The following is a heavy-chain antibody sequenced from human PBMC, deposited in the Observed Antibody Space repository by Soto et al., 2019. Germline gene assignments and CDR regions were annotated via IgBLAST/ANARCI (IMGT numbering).Heavy chain of an antibody. CDR2: MNPNTGDT. V-gene: IGHV1-8*01. CDR1: GYTFISYD. CDR3: ARGDGYIFDY. D-gene: IGHD5-12*01. J-gene: IGHJ4*02. Sequence: QVQLVQSGAEVKKPGASVKVSCKASGYTFISYDINWVRRATGQGLEWMGWMNPNTGDTGYAQKFQGRVTMTRNASINPANLELSSLRSDDTAVYFCARGDGYIFDYWGQGTLVTVSS.